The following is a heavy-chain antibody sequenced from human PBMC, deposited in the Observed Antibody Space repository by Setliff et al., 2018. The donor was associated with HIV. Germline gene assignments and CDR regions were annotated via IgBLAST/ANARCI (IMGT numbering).Heavy chain of an antibody. CDR2: ISWNSYNI. V-gene: IGHV3-9*01. CDR3: VRDRGMGTNYFDF. Sequence: GGSLRLSCAASGFTFDDYAMHWVRLTPGKGLEWVSGISWNSYNIGYADSVKGRFTISRDNAKNSLYLQMTSLRPDDTALYYCVRDRGMGTNYFDFWGQGTLVTVSS. D-gene: IGHD1-1*01. J-gene: IGHJ4*02. CDR1: GFTFDDYA.